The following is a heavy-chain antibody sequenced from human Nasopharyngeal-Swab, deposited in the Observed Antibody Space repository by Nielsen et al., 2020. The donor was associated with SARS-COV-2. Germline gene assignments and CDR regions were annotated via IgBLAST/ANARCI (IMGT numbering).Heavy chain of an antibody. CDR3: ARRAGDGEGDY. D-gene: IGHD7-27*01. CDR2: ISSSSSYT. CDR1: GFTFSDYY. J-gene: IGHJ4*02. Sequence: GGSLRLPCAASGFTFSDYYMSWIRQAPGKGLEWVSYISSSSSYTNYADSVKGRFTISRDNAKNSLYLQMNSLRAEDTAVYYCARRAGDGEGDYWGQGTLVTVSS. V-gene: IGHV3-11*06.